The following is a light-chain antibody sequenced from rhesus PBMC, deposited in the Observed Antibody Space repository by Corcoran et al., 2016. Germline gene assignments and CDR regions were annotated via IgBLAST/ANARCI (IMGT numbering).Light chain of an antibody. V-gene: IGKV1-22*01. J-gene: IGKJ1*01. CDR1: QDIARC. Sequence: DIQMTQSPSSLSASVGDTVTITCRASQDIARCLAWYQQKPGKAPHLLIYEASTLQSGVPSRFSGSGSGTDFTLTISSLQPEDVATYYCLQYTNTPRTFGQGTKVDIK. CDR3: LQYTNTPRT. CDR2: EAS.